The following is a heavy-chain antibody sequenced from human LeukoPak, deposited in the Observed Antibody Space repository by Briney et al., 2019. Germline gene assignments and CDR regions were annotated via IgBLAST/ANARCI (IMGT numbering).Heavy chain of an antibody. CDR2: IYYSGST. CDR3: ARGRGSSSPYDY. Sequence: AETLYLTCTVSGGSISSYYWSWIRQPPGKGLEWIGYIYYSGSTNYNPSLKSRVTISVDTSKNQFSLKLSSVTAADTAVYYCARGRGSSSPYDYWGQGTPVTVSS. D-gene: IGHD6-6*01. V-gene: IGHV4-59*01. CDR1: GGSISSYY. J-gene: IGHJ4*02.